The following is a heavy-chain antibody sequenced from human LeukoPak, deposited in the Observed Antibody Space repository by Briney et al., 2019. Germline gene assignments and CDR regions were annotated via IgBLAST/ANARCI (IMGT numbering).Heavy chain of an antibody. CDR2: IYYSGST. CDR3: AREAQQWRGLDY. V-gene: IGHV4-59*12. CDR1: GGSISSYY. D-gene: IGHD6-19*01. J-gene: IGHJ4*02. Sequence: SETLSLTCTVSGGSISSYYWSWIRQPPGKGLEWIGYIYYSGSTNYNPSLKSRVTMSVDTSRNQFSLRLSSVTAADTAVYYCAREAQQWRGLDYWGQGTLVTVSS.